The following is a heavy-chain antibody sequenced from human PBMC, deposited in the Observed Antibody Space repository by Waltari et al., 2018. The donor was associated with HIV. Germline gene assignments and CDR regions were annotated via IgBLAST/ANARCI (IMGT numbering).Heavy chain of an antibody. D-gene: IGHD3-16*01. J-gene: IGHJ5*02. CDR2: IYYSGST. CDR3: ARDSGVFRVWGT. CDR1: GASIRSYS. V-gene: IGHV4-59*01. Sequence: QVQLQESGPGLVKPSEPLSPTRTVSGASIRSYSCSWTRQPPGKGLEWIGYIYYSGSTNYNPSLKSRVTIPVDTSKNQFSLKLSSVTAADTAVYYCARDSGVFRVWGTWGQGTLVTVSS.